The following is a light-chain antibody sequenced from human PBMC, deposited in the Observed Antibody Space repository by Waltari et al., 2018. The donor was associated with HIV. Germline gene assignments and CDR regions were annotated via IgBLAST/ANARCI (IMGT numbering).Light chain of an antibody. CDR2: EGF. CDR3: CSCADKSVP. V-gene: IGLV2-23*01. CDR1: SNNVWTSNF. Sequence: QSALTQPASVSGSPGQSITISCTGTSNNVWTSNFVSWYQHHPGKAPKLIIYEGFKRPSGVSNRFSGSKSGNTASLTISGLQAEDEGHYYCCSCADKSVPFGGGTKLTVL. J-gene: IGLJ2*01.